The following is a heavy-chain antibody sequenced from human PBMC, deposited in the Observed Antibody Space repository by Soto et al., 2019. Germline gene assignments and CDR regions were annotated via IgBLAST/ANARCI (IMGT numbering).Heavy chain of an antibody. V-gene: IGHV4-59*08. Sequence: SETLSLTCTVSGGSISGYYWSWIRQPPGKGLEWIGYIYYSGSTCYNPSLKSRLTISVDTSKNQFSLKLTSVTAADTAVYFCARLGAYYQAMDSWGQGTLVTVSS. CDR2: IYYSGST. CDR3: ARLGAYYQAMDS. CDR1: GGSISGYY. J-gene: IGHJ1*01. D-gene: IGHD3-22*01.